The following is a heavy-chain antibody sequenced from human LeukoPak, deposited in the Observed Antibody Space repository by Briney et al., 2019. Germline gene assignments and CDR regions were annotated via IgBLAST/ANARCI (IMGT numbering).Heavy chain of an antibody. D-gene: IGHD3-16*01. CDR2: IRSKNYGGTT. CDR3: TRNRLRDHFYYYMDV. Sequence: GGSLRLSCTASGFTFGDYAMSWVRQAPRKGLEWVSFIRSKNYGGTTNYAASVKGRFTISRDESKSIVYLQMNTLKTEDTAVYYCTRNRLRDHFYYYMDVWGKGTTVTVSS. J-gene: IGHJ6*03. V-gene: IGHV3-49*04. CDR1: GFTFGDYA.